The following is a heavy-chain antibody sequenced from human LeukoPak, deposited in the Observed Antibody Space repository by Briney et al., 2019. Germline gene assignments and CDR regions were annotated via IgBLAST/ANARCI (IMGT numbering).Heavy chain of an antibody. D-gene: IGHD3-10*01. V-gene: IGHV3-30*02. Sequence: GRSLRLSCAASGFTVSRSYMIWARQAPGKGLEWVAFIRYDGSDTYYADSVKGRFTISRDNYKNTLYPQMNSLRTEDTAVYYCAKTHGSGSVDYWGQGTLVTVSS. J-gene: IGHJ4*02. CDR1: GFTVSRSY. CDR2: IRYDGSDT. CDR3: AKTHGSGSVDY.